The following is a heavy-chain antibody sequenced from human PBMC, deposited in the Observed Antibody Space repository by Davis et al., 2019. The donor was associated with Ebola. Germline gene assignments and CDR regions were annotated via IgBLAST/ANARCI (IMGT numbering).Heavy chain of an antibody. D-gene: IGHD3-16*01. V-gene: IGHV3-7*03. CDR2: IRQDGSEK. CDR3: AREAVWRFDP. CDR1: GFSFSSHW. J-gene: IGHJ5*02. Sequence: GESLKISCAASGFSFSSHWMSWVRQAPGKGLEWVANIRQDGSEKHYVDSVKGRFTISTDNAKHSLYLQMNSLRAEDTAVYYCAREAVWRFDPWGQGTLVTVSS.